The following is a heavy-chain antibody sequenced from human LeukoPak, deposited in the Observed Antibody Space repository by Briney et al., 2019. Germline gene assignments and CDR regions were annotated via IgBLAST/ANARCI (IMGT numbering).Heavy chain of an antibody. CDR1: GFTFSSYA. J-gene: IGHJ6*02. V-gene: IGHV4-34*01. Sequence: GSLRLSCAASGFTFSSYAMSWVRQAPGKGLEWIGEINHSGSTNYNPSLKSRVTTSVDTSKNQFSLKLSSVTAADTAVYYCARGHRITIFGVVYYYYYYGMDVWGQGTTVTVSS. D-gene: IGHD3-3*01. CDR2: INHSGST. CDR3: ARGHRITIFGVVYYYYYYGMDV.